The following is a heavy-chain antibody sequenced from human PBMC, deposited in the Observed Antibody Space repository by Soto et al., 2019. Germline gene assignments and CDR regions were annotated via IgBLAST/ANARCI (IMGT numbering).Heavy chain of an antibody. CDR3: ARDRPSYYTPSYYMDV. Sequence: GGSLRLSCAASGFTFSSYSMNWVRQAPGKGLEWVSYISSSSSTIYYADSVKGRFTISRDNAKNSLYLQMNSLRAEDTAVYYCARDRPSYYTPSYYMDVWGKGTTVTVSS. D-gene: IGHD3-10*01. CDR2: ISSSSSTI. J-gene: IGHJ6*03. CDR1: GFTFSSYS. V-gene: IGHV3-48*01.